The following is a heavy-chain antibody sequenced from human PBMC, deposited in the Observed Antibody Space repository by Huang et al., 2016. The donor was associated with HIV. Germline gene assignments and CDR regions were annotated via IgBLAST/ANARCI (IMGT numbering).Heavy chain of an antibody. J-gene: IGHJ3*02. D-gene: IGHD1-1*01. V-gene: IGHV4-34*01. CDR1: GGSFSGYY. Sequence: QVQLQQWGAGLLKPSETLSLTCAVYGGSFSGYYWSWIRQSPGKGLEWIGEINHRGSTNENPSLKSRLTISVDTSKNQFSLKLSSVTAADTAVYYCARERMMSWLDDHDAFDIWGQGTMVTVSS. CDR3: ARERMMSWLDDHDAFDI. CDR2: INHRGST.